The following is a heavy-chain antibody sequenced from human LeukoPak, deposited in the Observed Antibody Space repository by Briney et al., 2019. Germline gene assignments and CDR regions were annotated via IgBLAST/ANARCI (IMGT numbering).Heavy chain of an antibody. CDR1: GYTFIDYY. Sequence: ASVKVSCKASGYTFIDYYLHWVRQAPGQGLEWMGRINPKNGATLLAQKFQGRVTMTRDTSISTAYLELSGLRSDDTAVYYCARGFYYGSSGYQSLDAFDMWGQGTMVTVAS. D-gene: IGHD3-22*01. CDR3: ARGFYYGSSGYQSLDAFDM. J-gene: IGHJ3*02. CDR2: INPKNGAT. V-gene: IGHV1-2*06.